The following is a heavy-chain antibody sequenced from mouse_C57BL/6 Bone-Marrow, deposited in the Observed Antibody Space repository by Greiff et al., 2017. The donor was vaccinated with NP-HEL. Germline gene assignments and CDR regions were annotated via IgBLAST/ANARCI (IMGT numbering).Heavy chain of an antibody. CDR2: INPNNGGT. CDR1: GYTFTDYY. Sequence: VQLQQSGPELVKPGASVKISCKASGYTFTDYYMNWVKQSHGKSLEWIGDINPNNGGTSYNQKFKGKATLTVDKSSSTAYMELRSLTSEDSAVYYCARIYYYGSMYFDYWGQGTTLTVSS. J-gene: IGHJ2*01. CDR3: ARIYYYGSMYFDY. D-gene: IGHD1-1*01. V-gene: IGHV1-26*01.